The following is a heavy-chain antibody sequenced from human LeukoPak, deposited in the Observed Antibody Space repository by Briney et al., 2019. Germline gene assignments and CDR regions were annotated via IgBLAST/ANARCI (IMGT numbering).Heavy chain of an antibody. CDR3: ARRRGLRRAPFDP. V-gene: IGHV1-8*01. CDR2: MNPNSGNA. Sequence: GASVKVSCKASGYTFTGYDINWVRQATGQGLEWMGWMNPNSGNAGYAQKFQGRVTMTRNTSISTAYMELSSLRSEDTAVYYCARRRGLRRAPFDPWGQGTLVTVSS. J-gene: IGHJ5*02. D-gene: IGHD3-16*01. CDR1: GYTFTGYD.